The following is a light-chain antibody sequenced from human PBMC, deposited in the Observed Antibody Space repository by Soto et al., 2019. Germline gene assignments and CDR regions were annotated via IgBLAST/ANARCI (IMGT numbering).Light chain of an antibody. CDR3: QQTYDIPQPS. CDR2: AAS. V-gene: IGKV1-39*01. J-gene: IGKJ4*01. CDR1: QDINRY. Sequence: DIRLTXXPXXXXXSXXDRXTXXXRESQDINRYLNWYQQKPGIAPKLLIYAASNLQSGLPSRFSGSGSGTDFTLTINSLQPEDFATYYCQQTYDIPQPSFGGGTKVDIK.